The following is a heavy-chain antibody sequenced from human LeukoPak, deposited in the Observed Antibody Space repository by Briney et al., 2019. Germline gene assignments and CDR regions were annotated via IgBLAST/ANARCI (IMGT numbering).Heavy chain of an antibody. CDR3: ARPGVLRAGDYYYYYGMDV. CDR1: GYTFTGYY. Sequence: GASVKVSCKASGYTFTGYYMHWVRQAPGQGLEWMGWINPNSGGTNYAQKFQGRVTMTRDTSISTAYMELSRLRSDDTAVYYCARPGVLRAGDYYYYYGMDVWGQGTTVTVSS. CDR2: INPNSGGT. V-gene: IGHV1-2*02. D-gene: IGHD2-8*01. J-gene: IGHJ6*02.